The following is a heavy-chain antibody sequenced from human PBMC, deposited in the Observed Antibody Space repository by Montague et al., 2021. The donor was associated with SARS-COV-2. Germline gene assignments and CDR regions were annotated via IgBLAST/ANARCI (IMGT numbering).Heavy chain of an antibody. CDR1: GFTFSSYE. V-gene: IGHV3-48*03. CDR3: AREPRETGSDWYYEFWSGYSLPPGYYSYGMDV. CDR2: ISSSGSTI. D-gene: IGHD3-3*01. Sequence: SLRLSCAASGFTFSSYEMNWVRQAPGKGLEWVSYISSSGSTIYYADSVKGRFTISRDNAKNSLYLQMNSLRAEDTAVYYCAREPRETGSDWYYEFWSGYSLPPGYYSYGMDVWGQGTTVTVSS. J-gene: IGHJ6*02.